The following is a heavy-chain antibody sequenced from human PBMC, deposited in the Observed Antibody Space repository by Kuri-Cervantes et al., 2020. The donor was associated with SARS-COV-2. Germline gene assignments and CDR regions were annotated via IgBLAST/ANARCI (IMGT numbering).Heavy chain of an antibody. D-gene: IGHD5-18*01. Sequence: GESLKISCAASGFTFSSYSMNWVRQAPGKGLEWVSYISSSSSTIYYADSVKGRFTISRDNAKNSLYLQMNSLRDEDTAVYYCARVHSYGPQDYYYGMDVWGQGTTVTVSS. CDR1: GFTFSSYS. CDR3: ARVHSYGPQDYYYGMDV. CDR2: ISSSSSTI. V-gene: IGHV3-48*02. J-gene: IGHJ6*02.